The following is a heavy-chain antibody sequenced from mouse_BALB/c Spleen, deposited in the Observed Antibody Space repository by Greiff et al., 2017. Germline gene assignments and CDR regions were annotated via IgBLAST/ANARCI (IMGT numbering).Heavy chain of an antibody. CDR3: ARYYYGNSSWFAY. D-gene: IGHD2-1*01. J-gene: IGHJ3*01. Sequence: DVQLQESGPGLVKPSQSLSLTCTVTGYSITSDYAWNWIRQFPGNNLEWMGYISYSGSTSYNPSLKSRISITRDTSKNQFFLQLNSVTTEDTATYYCARYYYGNSSWFAYWGQGTLVTVSA. CDR2: ISYSGST. V-gene: IGHV3-2*02. CDR1: GYSITSDYA.